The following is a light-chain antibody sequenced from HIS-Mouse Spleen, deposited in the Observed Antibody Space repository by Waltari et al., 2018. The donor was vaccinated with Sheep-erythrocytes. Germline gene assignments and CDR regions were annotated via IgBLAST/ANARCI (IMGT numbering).Light chain of an antibody. V-gene: IGLV2-11*01. CDR2: YVS. Sequence: QSALTQPRSVSGSPGQSVTISCPGTSSDAGGYNHVSWYQQHPGKAPKLMIYYVSKRPSGVPDRFSGSKSGNTASLTISGLQAEDEADYYCCSYAGSYNHVFATGTKVTVL. J-gene: IGLJ1*01. CDR3: CSYAGSYNHV. CDR1: SSDAGGYNH.